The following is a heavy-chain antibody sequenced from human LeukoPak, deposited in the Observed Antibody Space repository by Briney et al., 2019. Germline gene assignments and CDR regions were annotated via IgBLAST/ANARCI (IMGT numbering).Heavy chain of an antibody. J-gene: IGHJ5*02. Sequence: SVKVSCKASGGTFSSYAISWVRQAPGQGLEWMGRIIPIFGTANYAQKFQGRVTITTDESTSTAYMELSSLRSEDTAVYYCARDLALDHGDLTWFDPWGQGTLVTVSS. D-gene: IGHD4-17*01. CDR1: GGTFSSYA. V-gene: IGHV1-69*05. CDR2: IIPIFGTA. CDR3: ARDLALDHGDLTWFDP.